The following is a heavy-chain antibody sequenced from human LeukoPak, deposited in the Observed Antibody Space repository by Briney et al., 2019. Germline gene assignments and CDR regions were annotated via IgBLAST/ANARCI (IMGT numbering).Heavy chain of an antibody. J-gene: IGHJ1*01. D-gene: IGHD3-16*02. V-gene: IGHV4-59*01. CDR1: GGSISSYY. CDR2: IYYSGST. Sequence: KPSETLSLTCTVSGGSISSYYWSWIRQPPGNGREWSGYIYYSGSTNYNPSLKSRVTISVDTSKNQFSLKLSSVTAADTAVYYCARIMITFGGVIAPPRWYFQHWGQGTLVTVSS. CDR3: ARIMITFGGVIAPPRWYFQH.